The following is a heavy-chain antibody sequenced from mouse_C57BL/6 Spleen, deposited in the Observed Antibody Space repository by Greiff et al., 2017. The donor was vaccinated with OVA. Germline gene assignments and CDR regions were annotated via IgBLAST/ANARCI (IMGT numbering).Heavy chain of an antibody. J-gene: IGHJ2*01. CDR1: GYSITSGYY. CDR2: ISYDGSN. CDR3: ARGGGYYGSSSGFDY. D-gene: IGHD1-1*01. Sequence: EVKLEESGPGLVKPSQSLSLTCSVTGYSITSGYYWNWIRQFPGNKLEWMGYISYDGSNNYNPSLKNRISITRDTSKNQFFLKLNSVTTEDTATYYCARGGGYYGSSSGFDYWGQGTTLTVSS. V-gene: IGHV3-6*01.